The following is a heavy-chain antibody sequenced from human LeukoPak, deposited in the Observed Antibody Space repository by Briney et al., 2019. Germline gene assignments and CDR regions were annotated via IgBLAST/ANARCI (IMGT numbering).Heavy chain of an antibody. CDR2: ISSSSSYI. V-gene: IGHV3-21*01. CDR3: ATGPRYSSSWYGY. D-gene: IGHD6-13*01. J-gene: IGHJ4*02. Sequence: PGGSLRLSCAASGFTFSSYSMNWVRQAPGKGLEWVSSISSSSSYIYYADSVKGRFTISRDNAKNSLYLQMNSLRAEDTAVYYCATGPRYSSSWYGYWGQGTLVTVSS. CDR1: GFTFSSYS.